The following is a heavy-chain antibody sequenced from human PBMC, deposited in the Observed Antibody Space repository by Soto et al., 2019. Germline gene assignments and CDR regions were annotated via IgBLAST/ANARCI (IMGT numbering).Heavy chain of an antibody. CDR3: AREGGRGEGYTAADI. V-gene: IGHV4-31*03. Sequence: QVQLQESGPGLVKPSQTLSLTCTVSGGFINSGNYYWSWIRQHPGKGLEWIGYIYYSSSTYYNPSLKSRVSISIDTSKNQFSLKLNSVTAADTAVYYCAREGGRGEGYTAADIWGQGTLVTVSS. D-gene: IGHD2-15*01. CDR1: GGFINSGNYY. J-gene: IGHJ4*02. CDR2: IYYSSST.